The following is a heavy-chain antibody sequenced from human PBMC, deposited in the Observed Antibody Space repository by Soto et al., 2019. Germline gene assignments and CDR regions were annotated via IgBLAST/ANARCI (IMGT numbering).Heavy chain of an antibody. D-gene: IGHD6-19*01. J-gene: IGHJ4*02. CDR2: ISAYNGNT. CDR1: GYTFTSYG. V-gene: IGHV1-18*04. Sequence: ASVKVSCKASGYTFTSYGISWVRQAPGQGLEWMGWISAYNGNTNYAQKLQGSVTMTTDTSTSTAYMELSSLRAEDTAVYYCAKDAPPSVSGFRGQFDYWGLGTLV. CDR3: AKDAPPSVSGFRGQFDY.